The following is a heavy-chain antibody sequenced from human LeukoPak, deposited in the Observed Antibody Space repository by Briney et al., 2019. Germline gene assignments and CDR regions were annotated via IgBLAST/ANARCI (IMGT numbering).Heavy chain of an antibody. Sequence: GGSLRLSCAASGFTFSSYAMHWVRQAPGKGLEYVSAISSNGGSTYYANFVKGRFTISRDNSKNTLYLQMGSLRAEDTAVYYCAKGGAGPYYYYGMDVWGQGTTVTVSS. CDR1: GFTFSSYA. J-gene: IGHJ6*02. CDR2: ISSNGGST. D-gene: IGHD6-19*01. CDR3: AKGGAGPYYYYGMDV. V-gene: IGHV3-64*01.